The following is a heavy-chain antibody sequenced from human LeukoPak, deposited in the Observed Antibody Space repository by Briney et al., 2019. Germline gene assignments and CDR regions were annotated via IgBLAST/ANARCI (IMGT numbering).Heavy chain of an antibody. D-gene: IGHD3-10*01. J-gene: IGHJ4*02. CDR3: AKDLKWYYGSGSYSGFDY. CDR1: GFTFSSYG. CDR2: IRYDGSNK. Sequence: GGSLRLSCAASGFTFSSYGMHWVRQAPGKGLEWVAFIRYDGSNKYYADSVKGRFTISRDNSKNTLYPQMNSLRAEDTAVYYCAKDLKWYYGSGSYSGFDYWGQGTLVTVSS. V-gene: IGHV3-30*02.